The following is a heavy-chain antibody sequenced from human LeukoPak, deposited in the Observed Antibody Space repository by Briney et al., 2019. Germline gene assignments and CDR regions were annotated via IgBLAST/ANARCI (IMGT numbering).Heavy chain of an antibody. D-gene: IGHD6-13*01. V-gene: IGHV3-48*02. J-gene: IGHJ4*02. CDR1: GFTFSTYG. Sequence: RPGGSLRLSCVVSGFTFSTYGMNWVRQAPGKGLEWVSYIDSGSGKSIYYADSVKGRFTISRDNAKNSLYLQMSGLRDEDTAVYYCARSKQLVYWGQGTLVTVSS. CDR2: IDSGSGKSI. CDR3: ARSKQLVY.